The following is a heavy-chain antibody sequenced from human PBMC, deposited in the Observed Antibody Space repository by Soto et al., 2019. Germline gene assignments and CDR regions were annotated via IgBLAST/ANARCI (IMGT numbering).Heavy chain of an antibody. CDR3: ARGGYYDFWISFDH. J-gene: IGHJ4*02. D-gene: IGHD3-3*01. CDR1: GGSISSGDYY. CDR2: IYYSGST. V-gene: IGHV4-30-4*01. Sequence: SETLSLTCTVSGGSISSGDYYWSWIRQPPGKGLEWIGYIYYSGSTYYNPSLKSRVTISVDTSKNQFSPKLSSVTAADTAVYYCARGGYYDFWISFDHWGQGTLVTVSS.